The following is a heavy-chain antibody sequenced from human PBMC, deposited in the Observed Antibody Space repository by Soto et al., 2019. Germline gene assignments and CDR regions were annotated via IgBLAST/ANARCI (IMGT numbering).Heavy chain of an antibody. CDR3: ARDRDSSGSLSGY. CDR1: CYSFINYG. D-gene: IGHD3-22*01. CDR2: ITTYNGKA. J-gene: IGHJ4*02. Sequence: ASVKVSCKVSCYSFINYGISWVRQAPGQGLEWMGGITTYNGKANYAQKFQGRVTMTTDTSTSIAYMELRSLRSDDTAVYYCARDRDSSGSLSGYWGQGTLVTVSS. V-gene: IGHV1-18*01.